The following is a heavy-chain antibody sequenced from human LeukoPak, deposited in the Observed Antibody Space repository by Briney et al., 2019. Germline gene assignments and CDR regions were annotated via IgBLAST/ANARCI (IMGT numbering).Heavy chain of an antibody. CDR2: ISGSGGST. J-gene: IGHJ4*02. CDR1: GFTFSSYA. D-gene: IGHD1-14*01. Sequence: GGSLRLSCAASGFTFSSYAMSWVRQAPGKGLEWVSAISGSGGSTYYADSVKGRFTISRDNSKNTLYLRMNSLRAEDTAVYYCAKESPYRAPTRTYYFDFWGQGTLVTVSS. V-gene: IGHV3-23*01. CDR3: AKESPYRAPTRTYYFDF.